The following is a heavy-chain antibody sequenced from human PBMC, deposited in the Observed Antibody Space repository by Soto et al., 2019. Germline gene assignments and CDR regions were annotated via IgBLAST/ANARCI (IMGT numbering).Heavy chain of an antibody. D-gene: IGHD2-15*01. Sequence: SETLSLTCTVSGGSISSSSYYWGWIRQPPGKGLEWIGSIYYSGSTYYNPSLKSRVTISVDTSKNQFSLKLSSVTAADTAVYYCARHPGVGYCSGGSCVWFDPWGQGTLVTVSS. CDR2: IYYSGST. V-gene: IGHV4-39*01. J-gene: IGHJ5*02. CDR1: GGSISSSSYY. CDR3: ARHPGVGYCSGGSCVWFDP.